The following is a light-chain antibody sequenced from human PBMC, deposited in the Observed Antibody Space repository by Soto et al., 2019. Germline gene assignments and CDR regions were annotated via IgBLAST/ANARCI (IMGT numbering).Light chain of an antibody. Sequence: ETVMTQSPATLSVSPGERATLSCRASQSVNSNLAWYQQKLGQAPRLLIYDASNRATGIPARFSGSGSGTDFTLTISSLEPEDFAVYYCQQRVNWPLTFGGGTKVEI. J-gene: IGKJ4*01. CDR3: QQRVNWPLT. V-gene: IGKV3-11*01. CDR2: DAS. CDR1: QSVNSN.